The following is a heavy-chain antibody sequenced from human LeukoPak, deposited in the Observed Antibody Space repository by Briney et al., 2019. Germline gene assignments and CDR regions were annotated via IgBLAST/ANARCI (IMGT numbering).Heavy chain of an antibody. V-gene: IGHV3-23*01. CDR3: AKDPGWGIAVAESFDY. CDR2: ISGSGGST. D-gene: IGHD6-19*01. Sequence: GRSLRLSCAASGFTFSNYAIHWVRQAPGKGLEWVSAISGSGGSTYYADSVKGRFTISRDNSKNTLYLQMNSLRAGDTAVYYCAKDPGWGIAVAESFDYWGQGTLVTVSS. CDR1: GFTFSNYA. J-gene: IGHJ4*02.